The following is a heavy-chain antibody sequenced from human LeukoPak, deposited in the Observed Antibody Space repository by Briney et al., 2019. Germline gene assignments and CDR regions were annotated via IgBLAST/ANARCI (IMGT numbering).Heavy chain of an antibody. CDR2: INHSGST. CDR1: GGSISSYY. J-gene: IGHJ4*02. D-gene: IGHD6-19*01. Sequence: SETLSLTCTVSGGSISSYYWSWIRQPPGKGLEWIGEINHSGSTNYNPSLKSRVTISVDTSKNQFSLKLSSVTAADTAVYYCARRSTYSSGWYYFDYWGQGTLVTVSS. CDR3: ARRSTYSSGWYYFDY. V-gene: IGHV4-34*01.